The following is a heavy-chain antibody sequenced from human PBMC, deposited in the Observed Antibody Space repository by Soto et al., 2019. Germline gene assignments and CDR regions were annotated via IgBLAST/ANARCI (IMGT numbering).Heavy chain of an antibody. CDR2: ISWNSGTT. CDR3: AKELGGYSYGYELDY. V-gene: IGHV3-9*01. D-gene: IGHD5-18*01. Sequence: EVQLVDSGGGWVQPGWSLRLSCAASGFTFDSYAMHWVRQAPGKGLEWVSSISWNSGTTGYADSVKGRFTISRDNAKNFLYLEMESLRGGDTALYYCAKELGGYSYGYELDYWGQGTLVTVSS. J-gene: IGHJ4*02. CDR1: GFTFDSYA.